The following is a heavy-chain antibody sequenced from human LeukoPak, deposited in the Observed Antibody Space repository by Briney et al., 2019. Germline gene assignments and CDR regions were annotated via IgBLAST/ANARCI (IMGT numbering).Heavy chain of an antibody. Sequence: GGSLRLSCAASGFTFSSYAMSWVRQAPGKGLEWVSAISGSGGSTYYADSVKGRFTISRGNAKNSLYLQMNSLRAEDTAVYYCARATGGYSYGYYYYYMDVWGKGTPVTVSS. J-gene: IGHJ6*03. CDR1: GFTFSSYA. D-gene: IGHD5-18*01. CDR2: ISGSGGST. CDR3: ARATGGYSYGYYYYYMDV. V-gene: IGHV3-23*01.